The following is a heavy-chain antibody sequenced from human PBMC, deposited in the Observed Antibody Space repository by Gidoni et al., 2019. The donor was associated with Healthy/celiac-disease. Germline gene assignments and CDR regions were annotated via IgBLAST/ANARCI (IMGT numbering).Heavy chain of an antibody. CDR1: GFTFSSYE. V-gene: IGHV3-48*03. CDR2: ISSSGSTI. J-gene: IGHJ2*01. CDR3: ARGGTGTLGSGGYFDL. Sequence: EVQLVESGGGLVQPGGSLRLYCAASGFTFSSYEMNWVRPAPGKGLEWVSYISSSGSTIYYADSVKGRFTISRDNAKNSLYLQMNSLRAEDTAVYYCARGGTGTLGSGGYFDLWGRGTLVTVSS. D-gene: IGHD1-1*01.